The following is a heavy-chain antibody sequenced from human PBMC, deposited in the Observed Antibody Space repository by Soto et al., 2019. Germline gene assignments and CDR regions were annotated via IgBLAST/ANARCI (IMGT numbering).Heavy chain of an antibody. CDR1: GFTFISYG. Sequence: PRGSLRLSCAASGFTFISYGIHFFRHAPCKWLEWVAVIWYDGSNKYYADSVKGRFTISRDNSKNTLYLQMNSLRAEDTAVYYCASSEWEHRTGGWGQGTLVTVSS. CDR3: ASSEWEHRTGG. J-gene: IGHJ4*02. D-gene: IGHD1-26*01. CDR2: IWYDGSNK. V-gene: IGHV3-33*01.